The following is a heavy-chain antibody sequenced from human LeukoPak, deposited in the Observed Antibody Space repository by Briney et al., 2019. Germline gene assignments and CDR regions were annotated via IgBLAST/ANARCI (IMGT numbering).Heavy chain of an antibody. V-gene: IGHV1-24*01. CDR2: FDPEDGET. CDR1: GYTLTELS. CDR3: ATDPGEEQQLGDY. J-gene: IGHJ4*02. D-gene: IGHD6-13*01. Sequence: ASVKVSCKVSGYTLTELSMHWVRQAPGKGLEWMGGFDPEDGETIYAQKFQGRVTMTEDASTDTAYMELSSLRSEDTAVYYCATDPGEEQQLGDYWGQGTLVTVSS.